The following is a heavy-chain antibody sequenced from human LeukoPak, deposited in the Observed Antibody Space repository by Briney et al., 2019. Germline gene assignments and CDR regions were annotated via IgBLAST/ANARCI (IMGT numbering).Heavy chain of an antibody. V-gene: IGHV3-23*01. CDR1: GFTFSSYA. D-gene: IGHD3-10*01. Sequence: GGSLRLSCAASGFTFSSYAMSWVRPAPGKGLEWVSAISGSGGSTYYADSVKGRFTISRDNSKNTLYLQMNSLRAEGTAVYYCAKDSNYYGSGSFVDYWGQGTLVTVSS. CDR2: ISGSGGST. J-gene: IGHJ4*02. CDR3: AKDSNYYGSGSFVDY.